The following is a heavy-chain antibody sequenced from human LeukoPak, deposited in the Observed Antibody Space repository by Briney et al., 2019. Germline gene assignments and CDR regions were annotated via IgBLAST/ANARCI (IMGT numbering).Heavy chain of an antibody. V-gene: IGHV4-34*01. D-gene: IGHD3-22*01. Sequence: SETLSLTRAVYGGSFSGYYWSWIRQPPGKGLEWIGEINHSGSTNYNPSLKSRVTISVDTSKNQFSLKLSSVTAADTAVYYCARDRYYYDSSGYSIFDYWGQGTLVTVSS. J-gene: IGHJ4*02. CDR3: ARDRYYYDSSGYSIFDY. CDR2: INHSGST. CDR1: GGSFSGYY.